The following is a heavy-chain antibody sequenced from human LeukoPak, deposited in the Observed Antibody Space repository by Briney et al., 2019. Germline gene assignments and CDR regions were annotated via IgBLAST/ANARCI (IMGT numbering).Heavy chain of an antibody. V-gene: IGHV4-34*01. CDR3: AKTNYYDSSGYDY. CDR2: INHSGST. CDR1: GGSFSGYY. J-gene: IGHJ4*02. Sequence: SETLSLTCAVYGGSFSGYYWSWIRQPPGKGLEWIGEINHSGSTNYNPSLKSRVTISVDTSKNQFSLKLSSVTAADTAVYYCAKTNYYDSSGYDYWGQGTLVTVSS. D-gene: IGHD3-22*01.